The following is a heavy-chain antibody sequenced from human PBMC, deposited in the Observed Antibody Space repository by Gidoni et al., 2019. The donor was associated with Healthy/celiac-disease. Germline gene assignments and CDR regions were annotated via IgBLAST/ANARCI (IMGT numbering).Heavy chain of an antibody. CDR1: GGSCSGDY. CDR3: ARGGDTYYDFWSGYAFDI. Sequence: QVQLQQWGAGLLKPAETLSRTCAVYGGSCSGDYWSWIRQPPGKGLEWIGAINHSGSTTYNPSLQSRVTISVDTSKNQFSLKLSSVTAADTAVYYCARGGDTYYDFWSGYAFDIWGQGTMVTVSS. V-gene: IGHV4-34*01. D-gene: IGHD3-3*01. J-gene: IGHJ3*02. CDR2: INHSGST.